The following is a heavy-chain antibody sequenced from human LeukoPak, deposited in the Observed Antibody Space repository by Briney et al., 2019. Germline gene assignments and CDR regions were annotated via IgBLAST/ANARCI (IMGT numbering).Heavy chain of an antibody. V-gene: IGHV3-23*01. CDR1: GFTFSSYG. CDR3: ASLGELSMYDY. D-gene: IGHD3-16*02. Sequence: GGSLRLSCAASGFTFSSYGMSWVRQAPGKGLEWVSAISGSGGSTYYADSVKGRFTISRDNSKNTLYLQMNSLRAEDTAVYYCASLGELSMYDYWGQGTLVTVSS. CDR2: ISGSGGST. J-gene: IGHJ4*02.